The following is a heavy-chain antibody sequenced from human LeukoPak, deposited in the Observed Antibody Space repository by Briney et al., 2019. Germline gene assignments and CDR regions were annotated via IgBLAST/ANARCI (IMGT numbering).Heavy chain of an antibody. Sequence: NPSETLSLTCAVYGGSFSGYYWSWLRQPPGKGLEWIGEINHSGSTNYNPSLKSRVTISVDTSKNQFSLKLSSVTAADTAVYYCARLFGGYYMDVWGKGTTVTISS. CDR1: GGSFSGYY. J-gene: IGHJ6*03. CDR2: INHSGST. CDR3: ARLFGGYYMDV. V-gene: IGHV4-34*01. D-gene: IGHD3-16*01.